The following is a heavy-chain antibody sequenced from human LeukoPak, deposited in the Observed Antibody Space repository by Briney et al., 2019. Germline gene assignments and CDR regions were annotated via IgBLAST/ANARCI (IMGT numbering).Heavy chain of an antibody. Sequence: SETLTLTCTVSGGSISTYYWSWIRQPPGKGLEWIGCIYYGGGTNYNPSLKSRVTISVDTSKTRFSLKLSSVTASDTALYYCARHGDYGFYFDYRGQGSLVTVSS. CDR3: ARHGDYGFYFDY. CDR2: IYYGGGT. D-gene: IGHD4-17*01. CDR1: GGSISTYY. J-gene: IGHJ4*02. V-gene: IGHV4-59*08.